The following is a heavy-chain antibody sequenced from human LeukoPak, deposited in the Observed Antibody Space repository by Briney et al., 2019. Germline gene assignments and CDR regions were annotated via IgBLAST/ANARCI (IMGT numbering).Heavy chain of an antibody. V-gene: IGHV4-30-4*08. CDR1: GGSISSGDYY. CDR3: AREAGYSSSSADHIFDY. Sequence: SQTLSLTCTVSGGSISSGDYYWSWIRQPPGRGLEWIGYIYYSGSTYYNPSLKSRVTISVDTSKNQYALKLSAVTAADTAVYDCAREAGYSSSSADHIFDYWGQGTLVTVSS. D-gene: IGHD6-6*01. J-gene: IGHJ4*02. CDR2: IYYSGST.